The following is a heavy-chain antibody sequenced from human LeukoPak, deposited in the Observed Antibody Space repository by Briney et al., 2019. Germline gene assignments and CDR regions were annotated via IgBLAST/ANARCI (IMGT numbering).Heavy chain of an antibody. J-gene: IGHJ5*02. Sequence: ASLKVSCKASGYTFIGYYIHWVRQAPGQGLEWMGRINPNSGGTDYAQRFQGRVTMTRDTSISTAYLEFSRLRSDDTAVHYCARAGQCSSTSCYYNWFDPWGQGTLVTVSS. V-gene: IGHV1-2*06. CDR2: INPNSGGT. CDR1: GYTFIGYY. D-gene: IGHD2-2*01. CDR3: ARAGQCSSTSCYYNWFDP.